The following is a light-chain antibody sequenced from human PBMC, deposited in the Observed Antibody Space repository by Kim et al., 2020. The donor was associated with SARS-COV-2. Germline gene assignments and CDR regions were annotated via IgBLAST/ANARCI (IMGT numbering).Light chain of an antibody. V-gene: IGLV1-44*01. Sequence: QSALTQPPSASAAPGQKVTISCSGGTSNIGRNTVNWYQQFPGKSPKLLINTDNQRPSGVTDRFSGTRSGSSAFLAINGLQSEDEADYHCATWDDSLNEEVFGGGTKLTVL. CDR1: TSNIGRNT. J-gene: IGLJ2*01. CDR3: ATWDDSLNEEV. CDR2: TDN.